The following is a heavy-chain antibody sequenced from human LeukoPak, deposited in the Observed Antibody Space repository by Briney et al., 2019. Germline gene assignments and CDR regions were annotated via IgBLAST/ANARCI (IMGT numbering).Heavy chain of an antibody. CDR2: IKQDGSEK. CDR1: GFTFSSYW. V-gene: IGHV3-7*01. D-gene: IGHD6-13*01. J-gene: IGHJ4*02. CDR3: VRVGVWAAGRFWLDY. Sequence: GGSLRLSCAASGFTFSSYWMSWVRQAPGKGLEWVANIKQDGSEKNYLDSVKGRFTISRDNAKNSLYLQMNSLRAEDAAVLYCVRVGVWAAGRFWLDYWGQGTLVTVSS.